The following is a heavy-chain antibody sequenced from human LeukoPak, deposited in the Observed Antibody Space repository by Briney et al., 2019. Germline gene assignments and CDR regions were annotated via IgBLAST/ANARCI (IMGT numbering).Heavy chain of an antibody. D-gene: IGHD2-15*01. V-gene: IGHV3-53*01. CDR3: AKVALGYCSGGSCYYFDY. Sequence: GGSLRLSCAASGLIVSSSYMSWVRQAPGKGLEWVSSINAFGASTYYADSVKGRFTISRDNSKSTLYLQMNSLRAEDTAVYYCAKVALGYCSGGSCYYFDYGGQGTLVTVSS. CDR2: INAFGAST. J-gene: IGHJ4*02. CDR1: GLIVSSSY.